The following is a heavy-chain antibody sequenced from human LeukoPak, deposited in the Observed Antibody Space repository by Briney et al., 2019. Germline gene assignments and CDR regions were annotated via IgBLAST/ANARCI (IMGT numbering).Heavy chain of an antibody. CDR3: ARRLVAPYYYYYYMDV. V-gene: IGHV3-21*01. CDR2: ISSSSSYI. CDR1: GFTFSSYS. D-gene: IGHD2-15*01. Sequence: GGSPRLSCAASGFTFSSYSMNWVRQAPGKGLEWVSSISSSSSYIYYADSVKGRFTISRDNAKNSLYLQMNSLRAEDTAVYYCARRLVAPYYYYYYMDVWGKGTTVTVSS. J-gene: IGHJ6*03.